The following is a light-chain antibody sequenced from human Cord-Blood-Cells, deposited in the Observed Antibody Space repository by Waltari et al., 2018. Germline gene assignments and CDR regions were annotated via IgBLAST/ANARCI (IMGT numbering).Light chain of an antibody. CDR3: QQRSNWPLT. Sequence: EIVLPQSPATLSLSPGERATLSCRASQSVSSYLAWYQQKPGQAPRLLIYDASNRATGIPARFSGSGSGTDFTLNISSLEPEDFAVYYCQQRSNWPLTFGGGTKVEIK. V-gene: IGKV3-11*01. CDR2: DAS. J-gene: IGKJ4*01. CDR1: QSVSSY.